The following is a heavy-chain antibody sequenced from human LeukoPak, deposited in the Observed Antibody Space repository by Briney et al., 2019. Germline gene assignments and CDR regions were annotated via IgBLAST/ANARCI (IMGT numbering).Heavy chain of an antibody. J-gene: IGHJ4*02. CDR3: AKGYYSGSYYFDY. Sequence: GGSLRLSCAASGFTFSSYGMHWVRQAPGKGLERVTAISSDGSNKYCGDSVRGRFTISRDNSKNTLYLQMNSLRPEDTAVYYCAKGYYSGSYYFDYWGQGTLVTVSS. CDR1: GFTFSSYG. CDR2: ISSDGSNK. V-gene: IGHV3-30*18. D-gene: IGHD1-26*01.